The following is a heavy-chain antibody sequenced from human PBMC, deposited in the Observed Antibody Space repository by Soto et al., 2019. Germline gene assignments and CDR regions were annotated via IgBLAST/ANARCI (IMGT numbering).Heavy chain of an antibody. D-gene: IGHD3-16*01. CDR2: ISAYNGNT. V-gene: IGHV1-18*01. J-gene: IGHJ4*02. Sequence: QVQLVQSGAEVKKPGASVKVSCKASGYTFTSYGISWVRQAPGQGLEWMGWISAYNGNTNYAQKLQGRVTMTTDTSRSKANVEVGSLRSDDRAVYYCGGFGGGGGSYFFDYWGQGTLVTVSS. CDR3: GGFGGGGGSYFFDY. CDR1: GYTFTSYG.